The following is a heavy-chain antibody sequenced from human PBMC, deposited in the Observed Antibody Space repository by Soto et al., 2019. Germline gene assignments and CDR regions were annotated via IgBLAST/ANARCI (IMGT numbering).Heavy chain of an antibody. Sequence: PGGSLRLCCAAAECTFSNYAMSWVRKAPGKGLEWVSAISYGGGTTYYADSVKGRFTISRDNSKNTLYLQMNSLRAEDTAVYYCAKNPGYYYDSTGYHFDYWGQGTLVTVSS. CDR2: ISYGGGTT. D-gene: IGHD3-22*01. CDR3: AKNPGYYYDSTGYHFDY. CDR1: ECTFSNYA. J-gene: IGHJ4*02. V-gene: IGHV3-23*01.